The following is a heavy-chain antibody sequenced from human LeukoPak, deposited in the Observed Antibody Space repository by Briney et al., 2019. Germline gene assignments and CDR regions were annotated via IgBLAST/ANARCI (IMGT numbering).Heavy chain of an antibody. Sequence: PGGSLRLSCAASGFTFSSYGMHWVRQAPGKGLEWVAVIWYDGSNKYYADSVEGRFTISRDNSKNTLYLQMNSLRAEDTAVYYCARETDYGGNSPNFDYWGQGTLVTVSS. V-gene: IGHV3-33*01. CDR2: IWYDGSNK. CDR3: ARETDYGGNSPNFDY. J-gene: IGHJ4*02. CDR1: GFTFSSYG. D-gene: IGHD4-23*01.